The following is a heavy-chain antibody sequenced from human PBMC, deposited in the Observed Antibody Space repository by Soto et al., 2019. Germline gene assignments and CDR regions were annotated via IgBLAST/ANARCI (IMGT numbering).Heavy chain of an antibody. CDR3: ARVTGPTYYYGSGSENWFDP. J-gene: IGHJ5*02. CDR2: ISAYNGNT. CDR1: GYTFTSYG. D-gene: IGHD3-10*01. V-gene: IGHV1-18*01. Sequence: QVQLAQSGAEVKKPGASVKVSCKASGYTFTSYGISWVRQAPGQGLEWMGWISAYNGNTNYAQKLQGRVTMTTDTSTSTAYMELRSLRSDDTAVYYCARVTGPTYYYGSGSENWFDPWGQGTLVTVSS.